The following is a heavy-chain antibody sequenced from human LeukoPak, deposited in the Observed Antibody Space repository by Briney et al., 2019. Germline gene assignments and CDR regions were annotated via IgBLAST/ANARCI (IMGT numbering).Heavy chain of an antibody. V-gene: IGHV3-7*01. D-gene: IGHD2-21*02. CDR2: VNQDGGEK. Sequence: PGGSLRLSCAASGFTFSSSLMTWVRQAPGKGLEWVASVNQDGGEKNYVDSVKGRFTISRDNAKNSLYLQMNSPRTEDTAVYYCESGRVTAVYWGQGTLVTVSS. J-gene: IGHJ4*02. CDR1: GFTFSSSL. CDR3: ESGRVTAVY.